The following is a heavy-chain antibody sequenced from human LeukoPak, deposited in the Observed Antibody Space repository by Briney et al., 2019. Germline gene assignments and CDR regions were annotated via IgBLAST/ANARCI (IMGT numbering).Heavy chain of an antibody. V-gene: IGHV1-46*01. J-gene: IGHJ4*02. CDR3: ASPSDGYDY. D-gene: IGHD5-24*01. CDR1: GNTISIYN. Sequence: ASVKVSCKASGNTISIYNMHWVRQAPGQGLEWMGIINPSGGSTSYAQKFQGRVTMTRDTSTSTVYMELSSLRSEDTAVYYCASPSDGYDYWGQGTLVTVSS. CDR2: INPSGGST.